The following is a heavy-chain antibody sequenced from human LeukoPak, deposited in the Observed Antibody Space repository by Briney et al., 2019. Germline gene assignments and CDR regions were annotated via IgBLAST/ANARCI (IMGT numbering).Heavy chain of an antibody. CDR2: IIRISSYI. CDR1: GFTFSSYS. V-gene: IGHV3-21*01. CDR3: ARDRDSSSWYVGGAFDI. Sequence: GGSLRLSCAASGFTFSSYSMNWVRQAPGKGLEWVSSIIRISSYIYYADSVKGRFTISRDNAKNSLYLQMNSPRAEDTAVYYCARDRDSSSWYVGGAFDIWGQGTMVTVSS. D-gene: IGHD6-13*01. J-gene: IGHJ3*02.